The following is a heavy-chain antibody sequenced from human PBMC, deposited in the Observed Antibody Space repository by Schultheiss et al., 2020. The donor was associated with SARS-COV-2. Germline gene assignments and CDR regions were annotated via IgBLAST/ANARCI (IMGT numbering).Heavy chain of an antibody. CDR1: GGTFSSYA. CDR3: ARGGYYYDSSSNGYYFDY. Sequence: KISCKASGGTFSSYAISWVRQAPGQGLEWMGRIIPIFGIANYAQKFQGRVTITADKSTSTAYMELSSLRSEDTAVYYCARGGYYYDSSSNGYYFDYWGQGTLVTVSS. V-gene: IGHV1-69*04. CDR2: IIPIFGIA. D-gene: IGHD3-22*01. J-gene: IGHJ4*02.